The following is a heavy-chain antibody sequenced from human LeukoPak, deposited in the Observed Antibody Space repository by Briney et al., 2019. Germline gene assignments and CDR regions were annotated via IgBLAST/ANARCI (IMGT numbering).Heavy chain of an antibody. D-gene: IGHD5-18*01. CDR2: INTDGSST. J-gene: IGHJ4*02. Sequence: PGGSLRLSCAASGFTFSSYWMHWVRQAPGKGLVWVSRINTDGSSTNYADSVKGRFTISRDNTKSTLYLQMSSLRAEDTAVYYCARRGYTYDLPLDSWGQGTLVTVSS. CDR1: GFTFSSYW. CDR3: ARRGYTYDLPLDS. V-gene: IGHV3-74*01.